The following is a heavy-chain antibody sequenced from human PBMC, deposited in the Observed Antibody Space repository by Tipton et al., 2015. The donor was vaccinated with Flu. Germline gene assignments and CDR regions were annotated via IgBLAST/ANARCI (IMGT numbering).Heavy chain of an antibody. J-gene: IGHJ4*02. CDR3: ARLGYRSDYDSGYFDY. Sequence: QLVQSGAEVKKPGESLKISCKSSGYSFPSYWIGWVRQMPGKGLEWMGIIYPGDSDTRYSPSFQGQVTISADKSISTAYLQWSSLKASDTAMYYCARLGYRSDYDSGYFDYWGQGTLVTVSS. CDR1: GYSFPSYW. V-gene: IGHV5-51*03. CDR2: IYPGDSDT. D-gene: IGHD5-12*01.